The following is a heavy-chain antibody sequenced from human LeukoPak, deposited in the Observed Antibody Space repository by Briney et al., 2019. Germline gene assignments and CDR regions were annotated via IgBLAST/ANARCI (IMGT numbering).Heavy chain of an antibody. J-gene: IGHJ4*02. Sequence: SETLSLTCIVSGGSISSSSHYGGWIRQPPGKGLEWIGSIYYSGSTYYSPSLKSRVTSSVDTSKNQFSLTLRSVTAADTAVYHCARHWAYCSGGTCYSFDDWSQGTLVTVSS. CDR2: IYYSGST. CDR1: GGSISSSSHY. V-gene: IGHV4-39*01. D-gene: IGHD2-15*01. CDR3: ARHWAYCSGGTCYSFDD.